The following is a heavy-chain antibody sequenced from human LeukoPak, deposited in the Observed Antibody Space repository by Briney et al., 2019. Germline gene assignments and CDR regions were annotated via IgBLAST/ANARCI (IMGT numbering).Heavy chain of an antibody. CDR3: VKDMGGMKWLDRHLDY. V-gene: IGHV3-9*01. Sequence: GGSLRLSCAASGFTFNDYAMHWVRQAPGKGLEWVSGINWNNGVMGYADSVKGRFTISRDNAKNSLYLQMNSLRTEDTALYYCVKDMGGMKWLDRHLDYWGQGTLVTVSS. D-gene: IGHD5-12*01. J-gene: IGHJ4*02. CDR2: INWNNGVM. CDR1: GFTFNDYA.